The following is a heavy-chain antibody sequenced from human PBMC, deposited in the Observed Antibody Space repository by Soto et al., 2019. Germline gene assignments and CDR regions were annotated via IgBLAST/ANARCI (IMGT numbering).Heavy chain of an antibody. J-gene: IGHJ1*01. CDR3: AHLTYYYDSSGYYSRAEYFQH. CDR1: GFSLSTSGVG. CDR2: IYWDDAK. D-gene: IGHD3-22*01. Sequence: QITLKESGPTLVKPTQTLTLTCTFSGFSLSTSGVGVGWIRQPPGKALEWLALIYWDDAKRYSPSLKSRSTITKATSKTQVVLTMTNMDPVDTATYYCAHLTYYYDSSGYYSRAEYFQHWGQGTLVTVSS. V-gene: IGHV2-5*02.